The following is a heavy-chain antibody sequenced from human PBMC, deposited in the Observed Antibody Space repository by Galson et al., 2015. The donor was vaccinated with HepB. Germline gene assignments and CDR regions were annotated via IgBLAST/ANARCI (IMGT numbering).Heavy chain of an antibody. J-gene: IGHJ5*02. CDR2: ISAYNGNT. V-gene: IGHV1-18*04. CDR1: GYTFTSYG. Sequence: SVKVSCKASGYTFTSYGISWVRQAPGQGLEWMGWISAYNGNTNYAQKLQGRVTMTTDTSTSTAYMELRSLRSDDTAVYYCARSPYYYDSSGYYYERWFDPWGQGTLVTVSS. CDR3: ARSPYYYDSSGYYYERWFDP. D-gene: IGHD3-22*01.